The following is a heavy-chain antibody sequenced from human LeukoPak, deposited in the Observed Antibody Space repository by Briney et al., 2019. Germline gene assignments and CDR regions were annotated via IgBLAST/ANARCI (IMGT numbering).Heavy chain of an antibody. V-gene: IGHV4-59*08. J-gene: IGHJ4*02. Sequence: TSETLSLTCTVSGDSISSYYWSWIRQPPGKGLEWMGYINYSGNTNYNPSLKSRVTISVDMSKNQFSLNLRSVTAADTAVYYCARDIAAAGGYWGQGTLVTVSS. CDR2: INYSGNT. D-gene: IGHD6-13*01. CDR3: ARDIAAAGGY. CDR1: GDSISSYY.